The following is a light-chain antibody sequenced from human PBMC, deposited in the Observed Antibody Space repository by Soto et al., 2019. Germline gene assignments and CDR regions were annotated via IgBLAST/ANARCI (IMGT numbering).Light chain of an antibody. J-gene: IGKJ2*01. CDR1: QSVAINY. CDR3: QQYGGTPYA. V-gene: IGKV3-20*01. Sequence: EIVLTQSPGTLSLSPGERATLSCRASQSVAINYLAWYQQKLGQAPRLLIYGASKRATGIPDRFSGSGSGADFTLTISRLEPEDFAVYYCQQYGGTPYAFGQGTKLEI. CDR2: GAS.